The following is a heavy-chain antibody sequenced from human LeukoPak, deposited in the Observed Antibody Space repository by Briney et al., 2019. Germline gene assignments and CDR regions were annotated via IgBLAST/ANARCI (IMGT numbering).Heavy chain of an antibody. V-gene: IGHV1-8*01. CDR3: ARDIAVDGTSGFDY. CDR1: GYTFTSYD. J-gene: IGHJ4*02. D-gene: IGHD6-19*01. CDR2: MNPNSGNT. Sequence: GASVKVSCKASGYTFTSYDINWVRQATGQGLEWMGWMNPNSGNTGYAQKFQGRVTMTRNTSISTAYMELSSLRSEDTAVYYCARDIAVDGTSGFDYWGQGTLVTVSS.